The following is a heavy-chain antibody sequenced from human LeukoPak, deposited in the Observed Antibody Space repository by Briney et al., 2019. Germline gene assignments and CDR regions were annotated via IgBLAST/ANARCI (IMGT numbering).Heavy chain of an antibody. CDR1: GGSISSYY. J-gene: IGHJ4*02. V-gene: IGHV4-59*01. Sequence: SETLSLTCTVSGGSISSYYWSWIRQPPGKGLEWIGYIYYSGSTNYNPSLKSRVTISVDTSKNQFSLKLSSVTAADTAVYYCAGTAMVELIDYWGREPWSPSPQ. CDR2: IYYSGST. CDR3: AGTAMVELIDY. D-gene: IGHD5-18*01.